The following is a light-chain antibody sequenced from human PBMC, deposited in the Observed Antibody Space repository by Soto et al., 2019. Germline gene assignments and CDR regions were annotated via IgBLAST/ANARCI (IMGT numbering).Light chain of an antibody. J-gene: IGLJ1*01. CDR3: SSYTITSSPV. CDR1: SSDVGGYDF. CDR2: EVT. V-gene: IGLV2-14*01. Sequence: QSVLTQPASVSGSPGQSITISCTGTSSDVGGYDFVSWYRQYPCQAPKILIYEVTHRPSGVPDRFSGSKSGNTASLTISGLQADDEADYYCSSYTITSSPVFGPGTKLTVL.